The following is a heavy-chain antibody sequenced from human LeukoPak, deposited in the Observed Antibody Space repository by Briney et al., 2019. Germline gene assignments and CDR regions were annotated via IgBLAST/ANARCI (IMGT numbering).Heavy chain of an antibody. CDR3: AKDHYSSSWFFDY. CDR2: ISGSGGST. Sequence: GGSLRLSCAASGFTFSSYAMSWVRQAPGKGLEWVSAISGSGGSTYYADSVKGRFTISRDNPKNTLYLQMNSLRAEDTAVYYCAKDHYSSSWFFDYWGQGTLVTVSS. J-gene: IGHJ4*02. D-gene: IGHD6-13*01. CDR1: GFTFSSYA. V-gene: IGHV3-23*01.